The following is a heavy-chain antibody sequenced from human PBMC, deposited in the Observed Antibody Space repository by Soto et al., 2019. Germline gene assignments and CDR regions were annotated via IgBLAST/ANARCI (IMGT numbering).Heavy chain of an antibody. CDR1: GGSISSYY. D-gene: IGHD2-15*01. Sequence: SETLSLTCTVSGGSISSYYWSWIRQPPGKGLEWIGYIYSSGSTHYNPSLQSRVTISADTSKNQVSLKVNSVTAADTAVYYCARGRGYCSGGSCYSMDYYYGMDVWGQGTTVTVSS. J-gene: IGHJ6*02. V-gene: IGHV4-59*12. CDR2: IYSSGST. CDR3: ARGRGYCSGGSCYSMDYYYGMDV.